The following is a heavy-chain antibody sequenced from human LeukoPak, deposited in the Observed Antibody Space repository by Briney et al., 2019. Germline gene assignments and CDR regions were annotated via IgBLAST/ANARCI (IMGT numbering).Heavy chain of an antibody. D-gene: IGHD6-6*01. Sequence: GGSLRLSCAASGFTFSSYEINWVRQAPGKGLEWVSYISRSGTRIYYADSVKGRFTISRDNAKNSLYLQMNSLRAEDTAVYYCARGSTIAAREGPLDYWGQGTLVTVSS. J-gene: IGHJ4*02. CDR1: GFTFSSYE. CDR3: ARGSTIAAREGPLDY. CDR2: ISRSGTRI. V-gene: IGHV3-48*03.